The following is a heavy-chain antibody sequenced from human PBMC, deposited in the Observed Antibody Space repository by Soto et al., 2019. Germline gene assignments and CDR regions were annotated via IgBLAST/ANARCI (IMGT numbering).Heavy chain of an antibody. Sequence: GASVKVSCKASGYTFTNYAIHWVRQAPGQRLEWMGWINVGNGDTKYSRKFQGRVTITRDTSATTADMELRSLRSDDTAVYYCAILTGSLHYYGMDVWGQGTTVTVSS. CDR2: INVGNGDT. V-gene: IGHV1-3*01. D-gene: IGHD3-9*01. CDR1: GYTFTNYA. CDR3: AILTGSLHYYGMDV. J-gene: IGHJ6*02.